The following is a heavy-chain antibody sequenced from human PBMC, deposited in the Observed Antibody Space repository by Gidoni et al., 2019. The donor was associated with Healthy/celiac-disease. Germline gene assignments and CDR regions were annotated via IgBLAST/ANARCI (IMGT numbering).Heavy chain of an antibody. CDR3: TRDREYYYDSPGGY. CDR1: GFTVGDYA. V-gene: IGHV3-49*04. J-gene: IGHJ4*02. D-gene: IGHD3-22*01. CDR2: IRSKAYGGTT. Sequence: EVQLVESGGGLVQPGRSLRLSCTASGFTVGDYAMSWVRQAPGKGLEWVGFIRSKAYGGTTEYAASVKGRFTISRDDSKSIAYLQMNSLKTEDTAVYYCTRDREYYYDSPGGYWGQGTLVTVSS.